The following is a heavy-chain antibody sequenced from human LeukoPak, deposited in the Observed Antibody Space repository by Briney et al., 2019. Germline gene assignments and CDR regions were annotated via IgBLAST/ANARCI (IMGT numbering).Heavy chain of an antibody. CDR3: AKDVLIAAADDFDY. V-gene: IGHV3-23*01. D-gene: IGHD6-13*01. Sequence: PGGSLRLSCEASGFTQNAMGWVRQAPGKGLEWVASISRSGGNSHYADSVKGRFTISRDNSKNTLYLQMNSLRAEDTAVYYCAKDVLIAAADDFDYWGQGTLVTVSS. CDR2: ISRSGGNS. CDR1: GFTQNA. J-gene: IGHJ4*02.